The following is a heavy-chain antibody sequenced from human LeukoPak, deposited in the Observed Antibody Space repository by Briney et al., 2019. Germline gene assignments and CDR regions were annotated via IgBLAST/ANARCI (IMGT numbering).Heavy chain of an antibody. Sequence: GGSLRLSCTASGFTFSSYWMNWVRQAPGTGLEWVANINQDGTTKYYLDSVKGRFTISRDNAKNSLYLQMNSLRAEETAIYYCARETTVVTANWFDPWGQGTLVTVSS. CDR2: INQDGTTK. D-gene: IGHD4-23*01. CDR3: ARETTVVTANWFDP. V-gene: IGHV3-7*01. CDR1: GFTFSSYW. J-gene: IGHJ5*02.